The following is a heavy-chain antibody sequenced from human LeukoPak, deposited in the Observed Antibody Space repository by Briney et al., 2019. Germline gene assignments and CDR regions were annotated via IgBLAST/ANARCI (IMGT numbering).Heavy chain of an antibody. Sequence: GGSLRLSCAASGFTVSSNYMSWVRQAPGKGLEWVSTISGSGGVTYYPDSVRGRFTISRDDSKNTLHLQMDSLRVEDTAVYYCARWPEGATPKFHYWGQGTLVTVSS. CDR3: ARWPEGATPKFHY. V-gene: IGHV3-23*01. J-gene: IGHJ4*02. CDR2: ISGSGGVT. CDR1: GFTVSSNY. D-gene: IGHD1-26*01.